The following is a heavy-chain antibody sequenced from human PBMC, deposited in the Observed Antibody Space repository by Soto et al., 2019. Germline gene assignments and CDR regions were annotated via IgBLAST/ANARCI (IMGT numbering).Heavy chain of an antibody. Sequence: QVQLVQSGAEVKKPGASVKVTCKASGYTFTTYGVNWVRQAPGQGLEWMGWISPYNDNTNYARKFQGRVTLTTDTSAATAYMELRSLTSDDTAVYYCAKDKRPTFYYNGMDVWGQGTTVTVSS. V-gene: IGHV1-18*04. CDR1: GYTFTTYG. J-gene: IGHJ6*02. CDR2: ISPYNDNT. CDR3: AKDKRPTFYYNGMDV.